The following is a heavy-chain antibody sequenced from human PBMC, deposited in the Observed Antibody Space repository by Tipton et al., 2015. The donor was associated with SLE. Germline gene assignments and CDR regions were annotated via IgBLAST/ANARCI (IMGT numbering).Heavy chain of an antibody. J-gene: IGHJ4*02. CDR2: IYYSGNT. V-gene: IGHV4-39*07. Sequence: TLSLTCTVSGGSIISSTYYWGWIRQPPGKGLGWIGSIYYSGNTYYNPSLKSRVTISVDTSKKQFSLSLTSVTAADTAVYYCARHPEFYDSSSPGDYWGQGTLVTVSS. CDR1: GGSIISSTYY. D-gene: IGHD3-22*01. CDR3: ARHPEFYDSSSPGDY.